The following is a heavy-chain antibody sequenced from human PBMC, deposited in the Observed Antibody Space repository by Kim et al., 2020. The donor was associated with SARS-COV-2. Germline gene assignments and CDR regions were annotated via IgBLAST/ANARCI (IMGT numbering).Heavy chain of an antibody. Sequence: GGSLRLSCAASGFTFSGYDMSWVRQAPGKGLEWVSYISSSGSTIYYADSVKGRFTISRDNAKNSLYLQMNSLRAEDTAVYYCASSGYSGYDYSLDYWGQGTLVTVSS. V-gene: IGHV3-11*01. D-gene: IGHD5-12*01. CDR2: ISSSGSTI. J-gene: IGHJ4*02. CDR1: GFTFSGYD. CDR3: ASSGYSGYDYSLDY.